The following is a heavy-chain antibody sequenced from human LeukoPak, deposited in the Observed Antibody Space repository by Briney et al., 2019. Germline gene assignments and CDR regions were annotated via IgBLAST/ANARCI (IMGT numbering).Heavy chain of an antibody. Sequence: SETLSLTCTVSGGSISSYYWSWIRQPPGKGLEWIGYIYYSGSTNYNPSLKSRVTISVDTSKNQFSLKLSSVTAADTAVYYCARDTHDYGSGSYSSDYWGQGTLVTVSS. V-gene: IGHV4-59*12. CDR2: IYYSGST. CDR3: ARDTHDYGSGSYSSDY. J-gene: IGHJ4*02. D-gene: IGHD3-10*01. CDR1: GGSISSYY.